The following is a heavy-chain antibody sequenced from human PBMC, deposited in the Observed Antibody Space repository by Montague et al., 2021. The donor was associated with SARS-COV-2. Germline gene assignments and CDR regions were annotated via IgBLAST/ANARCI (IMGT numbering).Heavy chain of an antibody. D-gene: IGHD3-10*01. J-gene: IGHJ6*02. CDR1: GGSFSGYY. Sequence: SETLSLTCAVYGGSFSGYYWSWIRQPPGKGLEWIGEINHSGSTNYNPSLKSRVTISVDTSENQFSLKLSSVTAADTAMYYCARVRYYGSGTSLGMDVWGQGTTVTVSS. V-gene: IGHV4-34*01. CDR2: INHSGST. CDR3: ARVRYYGSGTSLGMDV.